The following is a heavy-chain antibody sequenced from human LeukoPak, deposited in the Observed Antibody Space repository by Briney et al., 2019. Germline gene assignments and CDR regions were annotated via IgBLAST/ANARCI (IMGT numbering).Heavy chain of an antibody. D-gene: IGHD6-19*01. J-gene: IGHJ6*03. V-gene: IGHV3-23*01. Sequence: QTGGSLRLSCAASGFAFSSFAMGWVRQSPGKGLEWLSTINGGGNTTFYSDSVKGRFTISRDNSKNTLYLHMDSLRPDDTAIYYCTKELHVAVAVADYYYFYMDVWGRGTAVTVSS. CDR3: TKELHVAVAVADYYYFYMDV. CDR2: INGGGNTT. CDR1: GFAFSSFA.